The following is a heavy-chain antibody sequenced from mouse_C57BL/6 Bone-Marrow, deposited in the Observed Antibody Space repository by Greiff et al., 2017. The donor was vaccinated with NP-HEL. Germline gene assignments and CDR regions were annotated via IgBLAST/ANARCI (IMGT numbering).Heavy chain of an antibody. CDR2: ISSGGSYT. V-gene: IGHV5-6*01. Sequence: DVHLVESGGDLVKPGGSLKLSCAASGFTFSSYGMSWVRQTPDKRLEWVATISSGGSYTYYPDSVKGRFTISRDNAKNTLYLQMSSLKSEDTAMYYCARQGFLHWGQGTTLTVSS. CDR3: ARQGFLH. CDR1: GFTFSSYG. J-gene: IGHJ2*01.